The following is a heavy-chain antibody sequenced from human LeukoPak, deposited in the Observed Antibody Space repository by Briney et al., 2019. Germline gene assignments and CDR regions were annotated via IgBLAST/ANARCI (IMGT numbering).Heavy chain of an antibody. CDR3: ASRPYSGYDNYFDY. J-gene: IGHJ4*02. Sequence: PSETLSLTCTVSGGSISSSSYYWAWIRQPPGKGLEWVGSIYYRGSTSYNPSLKSRGTISLDTSKNQFSLKLKSVTAADTAVYYCASRPYSGYDNYFDYWGQGTLVTVSS. CDR1: GGSISSSSYY. D-gene: IGHD5-12*01. V-gene: IGHV4-39*01. CDR2: IYYRGST.